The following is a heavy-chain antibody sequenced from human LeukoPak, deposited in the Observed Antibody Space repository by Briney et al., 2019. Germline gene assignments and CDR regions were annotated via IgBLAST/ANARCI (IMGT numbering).Heavy chain of an antibody. CDR3: ARHTGPYYSSGSYGLDV. CDR2: ISSSGTYI. D-gene: IGHD3-10*01. Sequence: GRSLRLSCAASGFTFSAYKMNWGRQAPGKGLGWVSSISSSGTYIYYAESSKGRITISRDNAKNSLYLQMTSLRAEDTAVYYCARHTGPYYSSGSYGLDVWGQGTTVTVS. CDR1: GFTFSAYK. J-gene: IGHJ6*02. V-gene: IGHV3-21*01.